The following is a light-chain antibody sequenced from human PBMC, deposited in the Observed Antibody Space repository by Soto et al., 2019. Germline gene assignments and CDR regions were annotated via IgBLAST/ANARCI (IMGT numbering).Light chain of an antibody. V-gene: IGKV3-11*01. CDR2: DAS. CDR1: QSIRTF. Sequence: EIVWTQSTATLSLSPGARATLSGRASQSIRTFLAWYQHRPGQAPRLLIYDASDRATGIPARFSGSGSGTDFTLTISSLEPEDSAFYYCQQRDNWPQTFGQGTKVDIK. CDR3: QQRDNWPQT. J-gene: IGKJ1*01.